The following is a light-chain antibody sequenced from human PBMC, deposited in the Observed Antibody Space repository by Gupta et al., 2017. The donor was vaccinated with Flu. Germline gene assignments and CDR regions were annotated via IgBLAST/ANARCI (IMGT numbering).Light chain of an antibody. CDR3: QQRDSTPQT. CDR1: QSISSY. Sequence: DIQMTQSPSSLSASVGDRVTITCRASQSISSYLNWYQQKPGKAPKLLIYAASSLQSGVPSRFSGSGSGTDFTLTISSLQPEDFATYYCQQRDSTPQTFGQGTKLEIK. CDR2: AAS. V-gene: IGKV1-39*01. J-gene: IGKJ2*01.